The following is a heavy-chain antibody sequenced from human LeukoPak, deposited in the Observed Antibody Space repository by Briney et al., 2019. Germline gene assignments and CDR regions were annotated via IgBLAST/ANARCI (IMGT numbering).Heavy chain of an antibody. D-gene: IGHD3-22*01. V-gene: IGHV7-4-1*02. CDR3: AREYRNWYYYDSSGYKAFDI. J-gene: IGHJ3*02. CDR1: GYTFTSYA. Sequence: ASVKVSCKASGYTFTSYAMNWVRQAPGQGLEWMGWINTNTGNPTYAQGFTGRFVFSLDTSVSTAYLQISSLKAEDTAVYYCAREYRNWYYYDSSGYKAFDIWGQGTMVTVSS. CDR2: INTNTGNP.